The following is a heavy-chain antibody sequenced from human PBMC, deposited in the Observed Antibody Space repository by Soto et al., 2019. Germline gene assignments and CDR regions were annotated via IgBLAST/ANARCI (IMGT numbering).Heavy chain of an antibody. D-gene: IGHD3-10*01. J-gene: IGHJ4*02. Sequence: SETLSLTCTVSGGSISSYYWSWIRQPPGKGLEWIGYIYYSGSTNYNPSLKSRVTISVDTSKNQFSLKLSSVTAADTAVHYCASGRNYYGSGSCYPHFDYWGQGTLVTVSS. V-gene: IGHV4-59*01. CDR3: ASGRNYYGSGSCYPHFDY. CDR1: GGSISSYY. CDR2: IYYSGST.